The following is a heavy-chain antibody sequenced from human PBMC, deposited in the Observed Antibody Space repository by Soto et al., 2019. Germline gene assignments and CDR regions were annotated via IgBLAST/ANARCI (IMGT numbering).Heavy chain of an antibody. CDR3: SRRAPEGFDP. CDR1: GGSFGSSAYY. Sequence: PSETLSLTCTVSGGSFGSSAYYWGWIRRAPGKGLEWIGSINSSGSTFSNPSLKSRVTLSVDTSKNQFSLKLTSVNAADTALYYCSRRAPEGFDPWGKGTLVTVSS. V-gene: IGHV4-39*01. J-gene: IGHJ5*02. CDR2: INSSGST.